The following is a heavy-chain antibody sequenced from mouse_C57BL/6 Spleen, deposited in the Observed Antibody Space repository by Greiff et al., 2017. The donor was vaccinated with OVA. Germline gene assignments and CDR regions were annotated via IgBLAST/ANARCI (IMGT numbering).Heavy chain of an antibody. CDR1: GFTFSDYG. J-gene: IGHJ4*01. CDR2: ISSGSSTI. CDR3: ARHDGYYYYAMDY. V-gene: IGHV5-17*01. Sequence: VQLKESGGGLVKPGGSLKLSCAASGFTFSDYGMHWVRQAPEKGLEWVAYISSGSSTIYYADTVKGRFTISRDNAKNTLFLQMTSLRSEDTAMYYCARHDGYYYYAMDYWGQGTSVTVSS. D-gene: IGHD2-3*01.